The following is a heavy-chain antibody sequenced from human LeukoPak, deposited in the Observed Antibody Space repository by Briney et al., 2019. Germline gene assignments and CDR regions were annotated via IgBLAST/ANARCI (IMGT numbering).Heavy chain of an antibody. V-gene: IGHV4-39*01. CDR1: GGSISSSDYY. Sequence: SETLSLTCTVSGGSISSSDYYWGWVRQPPGKGLEWIGSIHYSGSTFYNPSLRSRVTISVDTSKNQFSLKLSSVTAADTAVYYCTRRGDYYDSSRYSHFDHWGQGILVTVSP. J-gene: IGHJ4*02. CDR3: TRRGDYYDSSRYSHFDH. CDR2: IHYSGST. D-gene: IGHD3-22*01.